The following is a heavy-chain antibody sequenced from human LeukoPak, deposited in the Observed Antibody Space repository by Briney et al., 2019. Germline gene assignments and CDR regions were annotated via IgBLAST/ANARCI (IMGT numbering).Heavy chain of an antibody. D-gene: IGHD3-10*01. Sequence: SETLSLTCAVYGGSFSGYYWSWIRQPPGKGLEWIGEINHSGSTNYNPSLKSRVTISVDTSKNQFSLKLSSVTAADTAVYYCARDHGVRGYNWFDPWGQGTLVTVSS. CDR1: GGSFSGYY. V-gene: IGHV4-34*01. CDR3: ARDHGVRGYNWFDP. J-gene: IGHJ5*02. CDR2: INHSGST.